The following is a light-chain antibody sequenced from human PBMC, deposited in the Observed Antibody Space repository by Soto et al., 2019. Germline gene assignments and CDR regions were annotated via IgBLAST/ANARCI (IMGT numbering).Light chain of an antibody. CDR2: AAS. V-gene: IGKV1-12*01. Sequence: DIQMTQSPSSVSASVGDRVTITCRASQGISSWLAWYQQKPGKAPKLLIFAASNLQSGVPARFSGSGFGTYFTLTISSLQPEDFATYYCQQCYSFPITVGQGTRLDSK. CDR3: QQCYSFPIT. J-gene: IGKJ5*01. CDR1: QGISSW.